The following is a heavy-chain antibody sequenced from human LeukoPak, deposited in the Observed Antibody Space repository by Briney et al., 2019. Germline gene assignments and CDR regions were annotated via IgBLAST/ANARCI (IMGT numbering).Heavy chain of an antibody. Sequence: KTSETLSLTCTVSGGSISSGDYYWSWIRQPPGKGLEWIGYIYYSGSTYYNPSLKSRVTISVDTSKNQFSLKLSSVTAADTAVYYCARGRTYCSGGSCFNWFGPWGQGTLVTVSS. J-gene: IGHJ5*02. V-gene: IGHV4-30-4*01. D-gene: IGHD2-15*01. CDR2: IYYSGST. CDR3: ARGRTYCSGGSCFNWFGP. CDR1: GGSISSGDYY.